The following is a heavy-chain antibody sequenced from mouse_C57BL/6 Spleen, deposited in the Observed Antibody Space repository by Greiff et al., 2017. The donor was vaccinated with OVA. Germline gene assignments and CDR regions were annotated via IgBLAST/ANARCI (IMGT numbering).Heavy chain of an antibody. CDR2: ISSGGSYT. Sequence: EVKVVESGGDLVKPGGSLKLSCAASGFTFSSYGMSWVRQTPDKRLEWVATISSGGSYTYYPDSVKGRFTISRDNAKNTLYLQMSSLKSEDTAMYYEAKQTITTAFDYWGQGTTLTVSS. D-gene: IGHD1-2*01. V-gene: IGHV5-6*01. CDR3: AKQTITTAFDY. J-gene: IGHJ2*01. CDR1: GFTFSSYG.